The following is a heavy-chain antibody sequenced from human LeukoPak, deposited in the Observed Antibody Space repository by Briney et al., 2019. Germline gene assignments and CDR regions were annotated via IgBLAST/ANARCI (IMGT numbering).Heavy chain of an antibody. V-gene: IGHV3-7*01. J-gene: IGHJ6*03. CDR2: IKHDGSEK. CDR1: GLTFSNYW. D-gene: IGHD1/OR15-1a*01. Sequence: GGSLRLSCAASGLTFSNYWMSWVRQGPGKGLEWVANIKHDGSEKYYIDSVKGRFTISRDNAKNSVYLQMNRLRAEDTAVYYCARVRREMKRSLGRTTEYSYYYYMDVWGKGTTVTVSS. CDR3: ARVRREMKRSLGRTTEYSYYYYMDV.